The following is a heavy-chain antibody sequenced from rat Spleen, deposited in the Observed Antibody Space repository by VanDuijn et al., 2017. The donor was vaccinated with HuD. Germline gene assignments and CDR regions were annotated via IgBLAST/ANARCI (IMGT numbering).Heavy chain of an antibody. Sequence: QVQLKESGPGLVQPSETLSLTCTVSGFSLTTYSVSWVRQPSGKGPEWMGKMWYDGNTAYNSLLKSRLSISRDTSKSQVFLKLNSLQTEDTGTYYCARLGLGEDYWGQGVMVTVSS. CDR2: MWYDGNT. CDR3: ARLGLGEDY. J-gene: IGHJ2*01. D-gene: IGHD5-1*01. CDR1: GFSLTTYS. V-gene: IGHV2-34*01.